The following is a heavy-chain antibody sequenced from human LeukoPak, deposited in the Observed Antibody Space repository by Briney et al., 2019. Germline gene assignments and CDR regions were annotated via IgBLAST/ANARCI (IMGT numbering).Heavy chain of an antibody. CDR2: IIPILGIP. CDR3: ARVDTAMVIDY. J-gene: IGHJ4*02. V-gene: IGHV1-69*04. CDR1: EGTFSSSG. D-gene: IGHD5-18*01. Sequence: SVKVSCKASEGTFSSSGISWVRQAPGQGLEWMGRIIPILGIPYYAQKFQGRVTITADKSTSTAYMELSSLRSEDTAVYYCARVDTAMVIDYWGQGTLVTVSS.